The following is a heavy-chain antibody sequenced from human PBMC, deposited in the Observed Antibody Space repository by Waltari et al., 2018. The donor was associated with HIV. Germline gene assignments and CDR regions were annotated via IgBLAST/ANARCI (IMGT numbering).Heavy chain of an antibody. V-gene: IGHV1-18*01. D-gene: IGHD5-18*01. J-gene: IGHJ4*02. CDR3: ASGIVGYSYGYSGYVDY. CDR1: GYTFTSYG. Sequence: QVQLVQSGAEVKKPGASVKVSCKASGYTFTSYGISWVRQAPGQGLEWMGWISAYNGNTNYAQKLQGRVTMTTDTSTSTAYMELRSLRSDDTAVYYCASGIVGYSYGYSGYVDYWGQGTLVTVSS. CDR2: ISAYNGNT.